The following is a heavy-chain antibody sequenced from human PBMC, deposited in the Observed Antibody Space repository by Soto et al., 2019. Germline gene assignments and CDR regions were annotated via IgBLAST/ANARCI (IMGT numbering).Heavy chain of an antibody. CDR3: AGLGSGSADY. CDR1: GFTFTSSA. Sequence: GASVKVSCKSSGFTFTSSAVQWVRQARGQGLEWIGWIVIGRDKTDYAQKFQDRVTITRDMSTSTVYMEVSNLRSEDTAVYYCAGLGSGSADYWGQGTLVTVS. V-gene: IGHV1-58*01. D-gene: IGHD3-3*01. J-gene: IGHJ4*02. CDR2: IVIGRDKT.